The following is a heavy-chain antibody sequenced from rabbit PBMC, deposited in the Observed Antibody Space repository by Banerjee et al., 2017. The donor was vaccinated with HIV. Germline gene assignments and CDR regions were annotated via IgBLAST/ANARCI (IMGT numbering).Heavy chain of an antibody. D-gene: IGHD7-1*01. CDR3: ARHYTGYDL. CDR1: GFSFSSSYW. Sequence: QSLEESGGDLVKPGASLTLTCTASGFSFSSSYWMCWVRQAPGKGLEWIACIYAGSSGSTYYASWAKGRFTISKTSSTTVTLQLTSLTAADTATYFCARHYTGYDLWGPGTLVTVS. V-gene: IGHV1S40*01. CDR2: IYAGSSGST. J-gene: IGHJ4*01.